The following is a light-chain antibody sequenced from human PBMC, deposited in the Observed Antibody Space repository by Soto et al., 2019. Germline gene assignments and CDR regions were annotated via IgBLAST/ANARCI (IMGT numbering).Light chain of an antibody. J-gene: IGKJ2*01. Sequence: EIVLTQSPGTLSLSPGERATLSCRASQSVTTNQLAWFQQKPGQAPRLLIYDASGRATGIPDRFSGSWSGTDFTLTISRLEPEDVAVYYCQQYGSSFLTFGQGTKLEIK. CDR1: QSVTTNQ. CDR3: QQYGSSFLT. CDR2: DAS. V-gene: IGKV3-20*01.